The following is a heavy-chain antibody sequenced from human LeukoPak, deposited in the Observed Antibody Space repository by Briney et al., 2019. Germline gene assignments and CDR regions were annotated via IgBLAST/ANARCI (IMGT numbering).Heavy chain of an antibody. Sequence: SETLSLTCTVSGGSISSYYWSRIRQPPGKGLEWIGYIYYSGSTNYNPSLKSRVTISVDTSKNQFSLKLSSVTAADTAVYYCARGGSYGPGVFDYWGQGTLVTVSS. D-gene: IGHD5-18*01. V-gene: IGHV4-59*01. CDR2: IYYSGST. CDR1: GGSISSYY. J-gene: IGHJ4*02. CDR3: ARGGSYGPGVFDY.